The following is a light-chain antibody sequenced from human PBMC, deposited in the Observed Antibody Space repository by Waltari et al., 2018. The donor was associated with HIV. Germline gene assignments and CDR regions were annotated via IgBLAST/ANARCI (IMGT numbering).Light chain of an antibody. CDR2: TVS. V-gene: IGKV2-40*01. CDR1: QSLLDADDGKSY. J-gene: IGKJ5*01. CDR3: MQRVGFPIT. Sequence: IVMTQTPLSLTVTPGEAASISCNSSQSLLDADDGKSYLDWYLQKPGQSPQLLIYTVSKRGPGVPYRFHGSESGTNFTLKISKVKAEDCGCYYCMQRVGFPITCGQGTRLE.